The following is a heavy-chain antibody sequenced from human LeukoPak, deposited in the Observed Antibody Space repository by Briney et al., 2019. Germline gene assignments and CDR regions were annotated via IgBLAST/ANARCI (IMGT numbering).Heavy chain of an antibody. CDR3: ASRRSVQQPYYYYMDI. CDR1: GDSISSGYYF. J-gene: IGHJ6*03. V-gene: IGHV4-61*02. D-gene: IGHD6-13*01. CDR2: IYKNGDT. Sequence: SQTLSLTCSVSGDSISSGYYFWSWIRQPAGKGLEWIGRIYKNGDTNYNPSLKSPVTISLDTSRNQFSLRLTSVTAADTAVYFCASRRSVQQPYYYYMDIWGKGTTVTVSS.